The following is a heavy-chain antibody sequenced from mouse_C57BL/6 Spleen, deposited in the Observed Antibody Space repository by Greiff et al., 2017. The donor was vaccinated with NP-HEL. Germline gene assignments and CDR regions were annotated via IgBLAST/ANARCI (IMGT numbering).Heavy chain of an antibody. D-gene: IGHD1-1*01. CDR2: IYPGDGDT. CDR3: ARGDYYGPYYFDY. Sequence: QVQLKQSGPELVKPGASVKISCKASGYAFSSSWMNWVKQRPGKGLEWIGRIYPGDGDTNYNGKFKGKATLTADKSSSTAYMQLSSLTSEDSAVYFCARGDYYGPYYFDYWGQGTTLTVSS. CDR1: GYAFSSSW. J-gene: IGHJ2*01. V-gene: IGHV1-82*01.